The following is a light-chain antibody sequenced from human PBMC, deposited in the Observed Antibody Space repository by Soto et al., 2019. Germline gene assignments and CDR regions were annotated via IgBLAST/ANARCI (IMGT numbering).Light chain of an antibody. V-gene: IGLV2-8*01. J-gene: IGLJ3*02. Sequence: QSALTQPPSASGSPGQSVTISCTGTSSDVGNYNYVSWYQQHPGKAPKLMIYEVTKRPQGVPDRFSGSKSGNTASLTVSGPQAEDEADYYWSSYAGSKTLFGGGTKLTVL. CDR2: EVT. CDR3: SSYAGSKTL. CDR1: SSDVGNYNY.